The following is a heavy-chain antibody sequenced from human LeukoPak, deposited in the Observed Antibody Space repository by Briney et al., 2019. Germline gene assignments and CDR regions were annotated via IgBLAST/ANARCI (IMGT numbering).Heavy chain of an antibody. Sequence: KSSETLSLTCTVAGGSVSSYYWNWIRQPAGKGLEWIGHIYIRGATNYNPSVKSRVTMSVDTSKNQFSLKVSSVTAADTGVYYCARGHNSGWRNFDYWGQGTLVSVSS. D-gene: IGHD6-19*01. CDR3: ARGHNSGWRNFDY. CDR1: GGSVSSYY. CDR2: IYIRGAT. J-gene: IGHJ4*02. V-gene: IGHV4-4*07.